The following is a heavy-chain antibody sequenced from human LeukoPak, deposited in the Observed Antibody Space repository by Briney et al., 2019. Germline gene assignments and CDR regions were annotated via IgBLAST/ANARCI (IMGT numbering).Heavy chain of an antibody. CDR2: IYLGGNT. CDR1: GGSISSSNW. D-gene: IGHD3-22*01. V-gene: IGHV4-4*02. J-gene: IGHJ5*02. CDR3: ARVGLYYDRSNYHWPHYFDP. Sequence: PSETLSLTCAVSGGSISSSNWWSWVRQPPGKGLEWIGSIYLGGNTYYDPSLKSRVTISVDASKNQFSLNLRSVTAADTAMYFCARVGLYYDRSNYHWPHYFDPWGQGTLVTVSS.